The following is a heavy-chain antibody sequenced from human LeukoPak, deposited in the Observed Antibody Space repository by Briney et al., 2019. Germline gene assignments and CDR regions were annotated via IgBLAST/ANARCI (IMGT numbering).Heavy chain of an antibody. Sequence: SQTLSLTCTVSGGSISSGGYYWSWIRQPPGKGLEWIGYIYHSGSTYYNPSLKSRVTISVDRSKNQFSLKLSSVTAADTAVYYCARDRAGSDYGDYGFDYWGQGTLVTVSS. V-gene: IGHV4-30-2*01. CDR2: IYHSGST. CDR3: ARDRAGSDYGDYGFDY. D-gene: IGHD4-17*01. J-gene: IGHJ4*02. CDR1: GGSISSGGYY.